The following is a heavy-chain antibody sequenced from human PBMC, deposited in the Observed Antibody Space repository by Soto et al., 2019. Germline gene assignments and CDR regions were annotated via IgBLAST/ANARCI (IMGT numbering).Heavy chain of an antibody. Sequence: ASVKVSCKASGYTFTSYYMHWVRQAPGQGLEWMGIINPSGGSTSYAQKFQGRVTMTRDTSTSTVYMELSSLRSEDTAVYYCATLFINGVCDSLYYYNVMDVWGKGTTVTVSS. CDR3: ATLFINGVCDSLYYYNVMDV. CDR2: INPSGGST. D-gene: IGHD2-8*01. J-gene: IGHJ6*04. CDR1: GYTFTSYY. V-gene: IGHV1-46*01.